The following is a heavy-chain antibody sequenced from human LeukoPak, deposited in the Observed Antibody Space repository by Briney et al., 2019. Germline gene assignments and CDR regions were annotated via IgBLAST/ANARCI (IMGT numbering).Heavy chain of an antibody. V-gene: IGHV4-38-2*02. CDR1: GGSISSNYH. D-gene: IGHD6-19*01. Sequence: PSETLSLTCTVSGGSISSNYHWGWIRQPPGKGLEWIATIYHSGSTYYNPSLKSRVTISVDTSKNQFSLKMRSVTAADTAVYYCARVRAVAGTPPDYWGQGTLVTVSS. CDR2: IYHSGST. J-gene: IGHJ4*02. CDR3: ARVRAVAGTPPDY.